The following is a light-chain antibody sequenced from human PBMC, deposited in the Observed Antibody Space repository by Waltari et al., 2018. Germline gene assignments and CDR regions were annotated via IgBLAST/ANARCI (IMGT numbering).Light chain of an antibody. Sequence: QSALTQPASVSGSPGQSITIPCPGTSSDVGGSNNVSWYQQHPGKAPKLMIYEVSNRPSGVSNRFSGSKSGNTASLTISGLQAEDEADYYCSSYTSSSTLVFGGGTKLTVL. J-gene: IGLJ2*01. CDR3: SSYTSSSTLV. CDR2: EVS. V-gene: IGLV2-14*01. CDR1: SSDVGGSNN.